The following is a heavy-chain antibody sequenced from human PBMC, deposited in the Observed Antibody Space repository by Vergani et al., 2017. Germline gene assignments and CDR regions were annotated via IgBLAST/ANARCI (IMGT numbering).Heavy chain of an antibody. V-gene: IGHV4-30-4*08. D-gene: IGHD3-22*01. J-gene: IGHJ4*02. Sequence: QVQLQESGPGLVKPSQTLSLTCTVSGGSISSCDYYLSWIRQPPGKGLEWIGYIYYSGSTYYNPSLKSRVTISVDTSKNQFSLKLSSVTAADTAVYYCARATYYDSSGYYYTIDYWGQGTLVTVSS. CDR3: ARATYYDSSGYYYTIDY. CDR2: IYYSGST. CDR1: GGSISSCDYY.